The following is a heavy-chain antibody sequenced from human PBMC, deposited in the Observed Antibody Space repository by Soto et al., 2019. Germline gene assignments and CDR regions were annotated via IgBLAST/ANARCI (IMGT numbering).Heavy chain of an antibody. CDR2: INAGNGNT. J-gene: IGHJ4*02. V-gene: IGHV1-3*01. CDR1: GYTFTSCA. CDR3: ARSPGYSYGDY. Sequence: GASVKVSCKASGYTFTSCAMHWVRQAPGQRLEWMGWINAGNGNTKYSQKFQGRVTITRDTSASTAYMELSSLRSEDTAVYYCARSPGYSYGDYWGQGTLVTVSS. D-gene: IGHD5-18*01.